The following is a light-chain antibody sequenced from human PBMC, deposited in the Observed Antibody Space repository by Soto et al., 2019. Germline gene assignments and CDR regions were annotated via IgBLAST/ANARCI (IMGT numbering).Light chain of an antibody. CDR1: SSDVGKYNL. J-gene: IGLJ3*02. V-gene: IGLV2-23*02. CDR2: DVT. CDR3: SSYVGGSVRV. Sequence: QSALTQPASVSGSPGQSITISCSGTSSDVGKYNLVSWYRQHPGEAPKLIIFDVTKRPSGVSDRFSGSKSGNTASLTVSGLQAEDEADYYCSSYVGGSVRVFGGGTQLTVL.